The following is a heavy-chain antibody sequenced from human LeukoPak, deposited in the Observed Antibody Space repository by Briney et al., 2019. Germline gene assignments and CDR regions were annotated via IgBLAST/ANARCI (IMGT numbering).Heavy chain of an antibody. CDR3: ARGGIVGSRTNWFDP. CDR1: GGSIGSYY. CDR2: IYYSGST. D-gene: IGHD1-26*01. J-gene: IGHJ5*02. V-gene: IGHV4-59*01. Sequence: SETLSLTCTVSGGSIGSYYWSWIRQPPGKGLEWIGYIYYSGSTNYNPSLKSRVTISVDTSKNQFSLKLSSVTPANTAVYYCARGGIVGSRTNWFDPWGQGTLVTVSS.